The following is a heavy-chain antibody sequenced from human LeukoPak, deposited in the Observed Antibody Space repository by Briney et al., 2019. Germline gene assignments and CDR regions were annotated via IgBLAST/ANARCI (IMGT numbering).Heavy chain of an antibody. J-gene: IGHJ5*02. CDR2: IYSGGST. Sequence: PGGSLRLSCAASGFIVSSNYMSWVRQAPGKGLAWVSLIYSGGSTYYADSVKGRFTISRDNSKNTLYLQMNGLRAEDTAVYYCARRAGGLARNNWFDPWGQGTLVTVSS. V-gene: IGHV3-66*01. D-gene: IGHD3-16*01. CDR3: ARRAGGLARNNWFDP. CDR1: GFIVSSNY.